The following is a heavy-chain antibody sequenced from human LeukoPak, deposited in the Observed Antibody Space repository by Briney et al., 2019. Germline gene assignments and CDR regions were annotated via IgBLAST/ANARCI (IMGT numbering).Heavy chain of an antibody. CDR3: ARVNPAVAGTGGFDY. J-gene: IGHJ4*02. Sequence: ASETLSLTCTVSGGSISSYYGSWVRQPPGKGVEWVGYIYYSGRTNYNPSLKRRVTISVDTSKHQFSLKLSSVTAADTAVYYCARVNPAVAGTGGFDYWGQGTLVTVSS. V-gene: IGHV4-59*01. D-gene: IGHD6-19*01. CDR1: GGSISSYY. CDR2: IYYSGRT.